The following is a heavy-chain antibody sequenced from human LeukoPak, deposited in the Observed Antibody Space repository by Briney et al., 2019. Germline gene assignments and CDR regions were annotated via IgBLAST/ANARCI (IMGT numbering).Heavy chain of an antibody. CDR1: GYTFTSYG. D-gene: IGHD2-15*01. Sequence: ASVKVSCKASGYTFTSYGISWVRQAPGQGLEWMGWISAYNGNTNYAQKFQGRVTITADKSTSTAYMELSSLRSEDTAVYYCARVVVVVVAARTAYYYYGMDVWGQGTTVTVSS. V-gene: IGHV1-18*01. CDR2: ISAYNGNT. CDR3: ARVVVVVVAARTAYYYYGMDV. J-gene: IGHJ6*02.